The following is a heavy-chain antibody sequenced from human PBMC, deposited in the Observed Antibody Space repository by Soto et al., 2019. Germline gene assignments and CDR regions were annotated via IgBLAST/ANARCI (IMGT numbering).Heavy chain of an antibody. Sequence: QITLTESGPTLVKPTQPLTLTCTFSGFSLDTSGVSVSWIRQSPGKALEWLALIYWDDDKRYSPSLKNRLTITKDTSKNQGVLTMTNTDPVDTGTDYSARRNVNTAMVYWYFDLWGRSTLVTVSS. CDR2: IYWDDDK. D-gene: IGHD5-18*01. CDR3: ARRNVNTAMVYWYFDL. V-gene: IGHV2-5*02. CDR1: GFSLDTSGVS. J-gene: IGHJ2*01.